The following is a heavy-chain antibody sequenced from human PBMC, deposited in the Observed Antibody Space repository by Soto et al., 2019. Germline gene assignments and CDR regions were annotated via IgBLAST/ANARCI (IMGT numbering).Heavy chain of an antibody. V-gene: IGHV4-4*07. CDR3: VRDGTKTLRDWFDP. D-gene: IGHD1-1*01. Sequence: PSETLSLTCTVSCASISGFYWSWMRKSAGKGLEWIGRIYATGTTDYNPSLKSRVMMSVDTSKKQFSLKLRSVTAADTAVYYCVRDGTKTLRDWFDPWGQGISVTVS. J-gene: IGHJ5*02. CDR2: IYATGTT. CDR1: CASISGFY.